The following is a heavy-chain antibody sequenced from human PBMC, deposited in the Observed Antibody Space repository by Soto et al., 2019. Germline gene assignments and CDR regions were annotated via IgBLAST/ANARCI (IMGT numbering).Heavy chain of an antibody. Sequence: GRSVGLSCAASEFTFSSDAMHWVLQAPDNGLEWVAVISYDGSNKYYADSVKGRFTISRDNSKNTLYLQMNSLRAEETAVYYCARDQTVPPPSYGMDVWGPGPTGTRS. D-gene: IGHD2-2*01. V-gene: IGHV3-30-3*01. CDR3: ARDQTVPPPSYGMDV. CDR2: ISYDGSNK. CDR1: EFTFSSDA. J-gene: IGHJ6*02.